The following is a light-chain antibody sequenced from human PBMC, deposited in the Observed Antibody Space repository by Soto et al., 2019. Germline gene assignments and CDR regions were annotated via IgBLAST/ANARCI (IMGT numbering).Light chain of an antibody. Sequence: QSVLTQPASVSGSPGQSITISCTGTSSDVGGYNYDSWYQQHPGKAPKLMIYDVSNRPSGVSNRFSGSKSGNTASLTISGLQAEDEADYYCSSYISSSTLVFGGGTKLTVL. CDR2: DVS. V-gene: IGLV2-14*01. CDR3: SSYISSSTLV. J-gene: IGLJ2*01. CDR1: SSDVGGYNY.